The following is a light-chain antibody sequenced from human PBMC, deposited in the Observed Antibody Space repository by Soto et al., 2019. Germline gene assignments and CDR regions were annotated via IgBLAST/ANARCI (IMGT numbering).Light chain of an antibody. CDR1: QSVSSN. V-gene: IGKV3-15*01. CDR3: QQYNKWRT. J-gene: IGKJ1*01. Sequence: EIVMTQSPATLSVSPGERATLSCRASQSVSSNLAWYQQKPCQAPRLLIYGASTRATGIPARISGSGSGTEFTLTITSLQSEDFAVYYCQQYNKWRTFGQGTKVDIK. CDR2: GAS.